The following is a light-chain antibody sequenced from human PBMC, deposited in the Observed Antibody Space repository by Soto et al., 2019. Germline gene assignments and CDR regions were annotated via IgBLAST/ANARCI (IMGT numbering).Light chain of an antibody. Sequence: EIVLTQSPATLSLSPGERATLSCRASQSVSSNLAWYQQKPGQAPRLLIYDASNRATDIPARFSGSGSGTDFTLTISSLEPEDFAVYYCQQYNNWPITFGQGTRLEIK. J-gene: IGKJ5*01. V-gene: IGKV3-11*01. CDR3: QQYNNWPIT. CDR2: DAS. CDR1: QSVSSN.